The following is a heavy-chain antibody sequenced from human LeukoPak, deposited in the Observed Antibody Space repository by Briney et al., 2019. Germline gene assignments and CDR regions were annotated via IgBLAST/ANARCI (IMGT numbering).Heavy chain of an antibody. CDR2: IYYSGST. CDR1: GGSISSSSYY. J-gene: IGHJ3*02. V-gene: IGHV4-39*07. Sequence: PSETLSLTCTVSGGSISSSSYYWGWIRQPPGKGLEWIGSIYYSGSTYYNPSLKSRVTISVDTSKNQFSLKLSSVTAADTAVYYCARAIDAFDIWGQGTMVTVSS. CDR3: ARAIDAFDI.